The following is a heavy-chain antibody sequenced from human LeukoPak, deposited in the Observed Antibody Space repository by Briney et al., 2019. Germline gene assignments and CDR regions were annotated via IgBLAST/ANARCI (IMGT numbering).Heavy chain of an antibody. Sequence: SVKVSCKASEGTFSSYAISWVRQAPGQGLEWMGGIIPLFGTANYAQKFQGRVTITTDEYTSTAYMELSSLRSEDTAVYYCARDAYDSSGYYPYYFDYWGQGTLVTASS. CDR2: IIPLFGTA. CDR1: EGTFSSYA. CDR3: ARDAYDSSGYYPYYFDY. J-gene: IGHJ4*02. D-gene: IGHD3-22*01. V-gene: IGHV1-69*05.